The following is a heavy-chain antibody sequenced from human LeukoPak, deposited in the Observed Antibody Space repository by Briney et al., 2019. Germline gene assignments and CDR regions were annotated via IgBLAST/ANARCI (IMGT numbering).Heavy chain of an antibody. Sequence: GGSLRLSCAASGFTFSSYGMTWLRQAPGKGLEWVSGIRGSGGNTCYADSVKGRFTISRDNSRNTLHLQMNRVGAQDTALYYRAKYSNDSGCPFGPLDCWGGGTLVTVSS. V-gene: IGHV3-23*01. CDR2: IRGSGGNT. CDR1: GFTFSSYG. D-gene: IGHD3-22*01. J-gene: IGHJ4*02. CDR3: AKYSNDSGCPFGPLDC.